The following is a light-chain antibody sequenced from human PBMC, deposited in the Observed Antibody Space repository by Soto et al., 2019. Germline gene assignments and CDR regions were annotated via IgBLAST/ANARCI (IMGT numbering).Light chain of an antibody. J-gene: IGLJ2*01. CDR1: SSDVGSYNL. V-gene: IGLV2-23*01. CDR3: CSYAGSSPV. Sequence: QSALTQPASVSGSPRQSITISCTGTSSDVGSYNLVSWYQQHPGKAPKLMIYEGSKRPSGVSNRFSGSKSGNTASLTISGLQAEDEADYYCCSYAGSSPVFGGGTKVTVL. CDR2: EGS.